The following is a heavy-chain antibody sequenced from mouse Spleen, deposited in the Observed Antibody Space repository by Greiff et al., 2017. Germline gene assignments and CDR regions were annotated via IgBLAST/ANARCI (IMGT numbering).Heavy chain of an antibody. J-gene: IGHJ2*01. CDR1: GFTFSSFG. CDR2: ISSGSSTI. V-gene: IGHV5-17*02. Sequence: EVQVVESGGGLVQPGGSRKLSCAASGFTFSSFGMHWVRQAPEKGLEWVAYISSGSSTIYYADTVKGRFTISRDNPKNTLFLQMTSLRSEDTAMYYCAREKVRRGFDYWGQGTTLTVSS. D-gene: IGHD2-14*01. CDR3: AREKVRRGFDY.